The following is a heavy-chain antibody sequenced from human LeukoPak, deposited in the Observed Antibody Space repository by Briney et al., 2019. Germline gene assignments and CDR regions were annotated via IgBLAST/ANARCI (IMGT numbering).Heavy chain of an antibody. CDR3: AKDLRLGITGTYTLDY. J-gene: IGHJ4*02. CDR1: GFTFDDYA. Sequence: GRSLRLSCAASGFTFDDYAMHWVRQAPGRGLEWVSGISWNSGSIGYADSVKGRFTISRDNAKNSLYLQMNSLRAEDTALYYCAKDLRLGITGTYTLDYWGQGTLVTVSS. CDR2: ISWNSGSI. V-gene: IGHV3-9*01. D-gene: IGHD1-7*01.